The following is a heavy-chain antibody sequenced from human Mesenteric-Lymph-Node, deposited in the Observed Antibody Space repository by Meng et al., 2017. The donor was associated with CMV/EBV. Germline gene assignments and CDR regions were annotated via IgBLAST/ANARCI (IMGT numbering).Heavy chain of an antibody. J-gene: IGHJ4*02. CDR1: GLTFSNYV. CDR3: ATESGSSGRAGYFGD. Sequence: SGLTFSNYVMHWVRQAPGEGLEYVSAIGSDGGSTHYADSVKDRFTISRDDSKNTLYLQMGSLRREDMAVYYCATESGSSGRAGYFGDWGQGTLVTVSS. V-gene: IGHV3-64*02. CDR2: IGSDGGST. D-gene: IGHD3-22*01.